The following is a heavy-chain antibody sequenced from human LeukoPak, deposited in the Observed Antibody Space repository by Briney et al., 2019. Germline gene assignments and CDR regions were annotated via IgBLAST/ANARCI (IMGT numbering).Heavy chain of an antibody. CDR2: IYHSGST. Sequence: SETLSLTCSVSGGSLKSYYWNWIRQPPGKGLEWIGYIYHSGSTNYNPSFRSRVTISLGRSKSHFSLNLTSVTPADTAIYYCARVGGMTTINNAAFDIWGYGTMVTVSS. CDR1: GGSLKSYY. CDR3: ARVGGMTTINNAAFDI. D-gene: IGHD5-24*01. V-gene: IGHV4-59*01. J-gene: IGHJ3*02.